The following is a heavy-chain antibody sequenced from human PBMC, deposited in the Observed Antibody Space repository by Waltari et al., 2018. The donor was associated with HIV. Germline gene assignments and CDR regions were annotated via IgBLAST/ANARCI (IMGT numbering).Heavy chain of an antibody. J-gene: IGHJ3*02. CDR2: IYYSGST. Sequence: QVQLQESGPGLVKPSETLSLTCTVSGGSISSYYWSWIRQPPGKGLEWIGYIYYSGSTNYNPSLKSRVTISVDTSKNQFSLKLSSVTAADTAVYYCAMYAAAGGAFDIWGQGTMVTVSS. CDR1: GGSISSYY. CDR3: AMYAAAGGAFDI. V-gene: IGHV4-59*01. D-gene: IGHD6-13*01.